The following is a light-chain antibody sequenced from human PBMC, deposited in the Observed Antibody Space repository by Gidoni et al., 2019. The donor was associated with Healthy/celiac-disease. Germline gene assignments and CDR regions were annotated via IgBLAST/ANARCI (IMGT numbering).Light chain of an antibody. CDR1: QSVSTH. Sequence: DIQMTQSPSSLSASVGDRVTLTCRASQSVSTHLNWYQQKPGKAPKLLIYAASSLQSGVPSRFSGSGSGTDFTLTISSLQPEDFATYSCQQSYTTPYTFGQGTKLEIK. CDR3: QQSYTTPYT. CDR2: AAS. V-gene: IGKV1-39*01. J-gene: IGKJ2*01.